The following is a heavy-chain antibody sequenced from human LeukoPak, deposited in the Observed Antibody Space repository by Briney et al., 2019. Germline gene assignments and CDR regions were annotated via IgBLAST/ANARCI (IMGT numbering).Heavy chain of an antibody. V-gene: IGHV3-21*01. CDR2: ISSSSSYI. Sequence: GGSLRLSCAAPGFTFSSYSMNWVRQAPGKGLEWVSSISSSSSYIYYADSVKGRFTISRDNAKNSLYLQMNSLRAEDTAVYYCARDDIVVVPAASYFDYWGQGTLVTVSS. D-gene: IGHD2-2*01. CDR3: ARDDIVVVPAASYFDY. CDR1: GFTFSSYS. J-gene: IGHJ4*02.